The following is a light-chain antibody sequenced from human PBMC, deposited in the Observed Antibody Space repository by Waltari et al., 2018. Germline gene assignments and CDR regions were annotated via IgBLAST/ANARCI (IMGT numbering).Light chain of an antibody. J-gene: IGKJ2*01. CDR3: QQLNTYPPYI. Sequence: DIQLTQSPSFLATFVGDRVNITCRASKGISTYLACYQQKPGKAPKLLIYGSSTLRSGVPSSFSGSVSGTEFTLTITILQPEDFATYYFQQLNTYPPYIFGQGTKLEIK. CDR2: GSS. CDR1: KGISTY. V-gene: IGKV1-9*01.